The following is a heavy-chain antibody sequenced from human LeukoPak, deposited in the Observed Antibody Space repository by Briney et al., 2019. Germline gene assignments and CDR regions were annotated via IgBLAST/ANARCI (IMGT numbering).Heavy chain of an antibody. CDR2: ISAYNGNT. D-gene: IGHD3-3*01. V-gene: IGHV1-18*01. CDR3: ARDLHTYYDFWSGRSDAFDI. Sequence: GASVKVSCKASGYTFTSYGISWVRQAPGQGLEWMGWISAYNGNTNYAQKLQGRVTMTTDTSTSTAYMELRGLRSDDTAVYYCARDLHTYYDFWSGRSDAFDIWGQGTMVTVSS. J-gene: IGHJ3*02. CDR1: GYTFTSYG.